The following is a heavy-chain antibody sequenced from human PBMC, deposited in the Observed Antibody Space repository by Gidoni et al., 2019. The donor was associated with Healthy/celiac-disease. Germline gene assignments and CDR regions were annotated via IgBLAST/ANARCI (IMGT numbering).Heavy chain of an antibody. J-gene: IGHJ4*02. Sequence: QVQLQQWGAGLLKPSATLSLTCAVYGGSFSGYYWSWIRQPPGKGLEWIGEINHRGSTNYNPSLKSRVTISVDTSKNQFSLKLSSVTAADTAVYYCARVGYRGYSYGFDYWGQGTLVTVSS. CDR3: ARVGYRGYSYGFDY. CDR2: INHRGST. CDR1: GGSFSGYY. D-gene: IGHD5-18*01. V-gene: IGHV4-34*01.